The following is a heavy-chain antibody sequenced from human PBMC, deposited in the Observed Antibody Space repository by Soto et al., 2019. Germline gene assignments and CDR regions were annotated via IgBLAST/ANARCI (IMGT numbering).Heavy chain of an antibody. CDR3: TSVCRYYDSSGYYGWFDP. CDR1: GFTFGDYA. J-gene: IGHJ5*02. D-gene: IGHD3-22*01. V-gene: IGHV3-49*03. Sequence: GGSLRLCCTASGFTFGDYAMSWFRQAPGKGLEWVGFIRSKAYGGTTEYAASVKGRFTISRDDSKSIAYLQMNSLKTEDTAVYYCTSVCRYYDSSGYYGWFDPWGQGTLVTVSS. CDR2: IRSKAYGGTT.